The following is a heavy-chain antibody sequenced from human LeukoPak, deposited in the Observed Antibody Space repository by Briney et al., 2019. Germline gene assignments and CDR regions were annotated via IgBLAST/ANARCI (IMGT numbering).Heavy chain of an antibody. CDR2: IIPISGSA. V-gene: IGHV1-69*13. D-gene: IGHD2-15*01. J-gene: IGHJ5*02. CDR1: GYTFTSYY. CDR3: ARALVHCSAGSCYKGNWFDP. Sequence: VASVKVSCKASGYTFTSYYMHWVRQAPGQGLEWMGGIIPISGSANYAQKFQGRVTLTADESTSTAYMELSGLRSEDTAVYYCARALVHCSAGSCYKGNWFDPWGQGTLVTVSS.